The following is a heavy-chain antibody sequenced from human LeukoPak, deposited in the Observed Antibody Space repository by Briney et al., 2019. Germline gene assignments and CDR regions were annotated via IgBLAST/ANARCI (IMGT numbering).Heavy chain of an antibody. CDR1: GDSVSSNSAA. J-gene: IGHJ3*02. Sequence: SQTLSLTCAISGDSVSSNSAAWNWIRQSPSRGLEWLGRTYYRSKWYNDYAVSVKSRITINPDTSKNQFSLQLNSVTPEDTAVYYCASEQYYDSSGYPFDAFDIWGQGTMVTVSS. CDR3: ASEQYYDSSGYPFDAFDI. CDR2: TYYRSKWYN. D-gene: IGHD3-22*01. V-gene: IGHV6-1*01.